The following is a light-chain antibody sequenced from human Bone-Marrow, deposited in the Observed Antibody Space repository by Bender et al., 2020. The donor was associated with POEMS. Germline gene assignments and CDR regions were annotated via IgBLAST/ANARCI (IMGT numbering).Light chain of an antibody. CDR2: YDD. Sequence: QSVVTQPPSLFEAPRQRVTISCSGSSSNVGTSAVNWYQQFPGAAPKLLIYYDDLLTPGVSDRFSASKSGTSATLDITGLQTGDDADYYCATWDRRLSAAVFGGGTKLTVL. J-gene: IGLJ3*02. CDR1: SSNVGTSA. CDR3: ATWDRRLSAAV. V-gene: IGLV1-36*01.